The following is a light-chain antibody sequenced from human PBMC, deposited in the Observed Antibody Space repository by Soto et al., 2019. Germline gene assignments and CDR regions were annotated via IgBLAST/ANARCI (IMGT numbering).Light chain of an antibody. CDR3: GSHAGNSNLV. Sequence: QSALTQPASVSGSPGQSITISCTGTSSDVGGYNYVSWYQQHPGKAPKLMIYEVSNRPSGVPDRFSGSKSGNTASLTVSGLQTEDEADYYCGSHAGNSNLVFGGGTKLTVL. V-gene: IGLV2-8*01. J-gene: IGLJ3*02. CDR2: EVS. CDR1: SSDVGGYNY.